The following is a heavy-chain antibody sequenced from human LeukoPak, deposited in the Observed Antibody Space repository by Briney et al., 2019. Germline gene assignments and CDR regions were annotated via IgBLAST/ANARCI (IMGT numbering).Heavy chain of an antibody. V-gene: IGHV4-39*01. J-gene: IGHJ3*02. CDR2: IYYSGST. Sequence: SETLSLTCAVYGGSFSGYYWGWIRQPPGKGLEWIGSIYYSGSTYYNPSLKSRVTISVDTSKNQFSLKLSSVTAADTAVYYCARPYSSSWFGAFDIWGQGTMVTVSS. CDR1: GGSFSGYY. D-gene: IGHD6-13*01. CDR3: ARPYSSSWFGAFDI.